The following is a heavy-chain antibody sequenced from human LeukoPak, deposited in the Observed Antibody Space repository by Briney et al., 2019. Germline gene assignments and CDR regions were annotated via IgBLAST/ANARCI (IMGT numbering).Heavy chain of an antibody. CDR3: ARELRGIGSSGWYTMGFNYFDY. CDR1: GDSVSSNSAA. J-gene: IGHJ4*02. D-gene: IGHD6-19*01. CDR2: TYYRSKWYN. Sequence: SRTLSLTCAISGDSVSSNSAAWNWLRQSPSRGLEWLGRTYYRSKWYNDYAVSVKSRVTINPDTSKNQFSLQLNSVTPEDTAVYYCARELRGIGSSGWYTMGFNYFDYWGQGTLVTVSS. V-gene: IGHV6-1*01.